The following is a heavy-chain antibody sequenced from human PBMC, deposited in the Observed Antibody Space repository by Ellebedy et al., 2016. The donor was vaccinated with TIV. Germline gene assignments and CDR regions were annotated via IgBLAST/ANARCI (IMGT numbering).Heavy chain of an antibody. D-gene: IGHD2-2*01. V-gene: IGHV4-38-2*02. CDR3: ARDGTVLVPAADMDV. Sequence: GSLRPSCTVSGYFISDGYYWGWIRQPPGKGLEWIGSGYHSGSTFYNPSLKSRVSISVDTTKNQFSLRLASVTAADTAVYYCARDGTVLVPAADMDVWGKGTTVTVSS. J-gene: IGHJ6*03. CDR1: GYFISDGYY. CDR2: GYHSGST.